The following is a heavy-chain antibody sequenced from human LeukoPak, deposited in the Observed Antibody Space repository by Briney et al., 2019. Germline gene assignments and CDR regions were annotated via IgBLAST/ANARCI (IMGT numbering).Heavy chain of an antibody. D-gene: IGHD3-22*01. CDR3: ARGYYYHSSGSYPYYFDY. CDR1: GYTFTHYA. Sequence: GASVKVSCKPSGYTFTHYAMHWVRQAPGQRLEWMGWINAGNGNTKYSQKFQGRVTITRDTSASTSYMELSSLTSEDTAVYYCARGYYYHSSGSYPYYFDYWGQGTLVTVSS. J-gene: IGHJ4*01. V-gene: IGHV1-3*01. CDR2: INAGNGNT.